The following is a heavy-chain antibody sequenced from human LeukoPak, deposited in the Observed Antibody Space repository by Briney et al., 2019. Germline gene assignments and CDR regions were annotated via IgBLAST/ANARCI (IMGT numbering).Heavy chain of an antibody. Sequence: PSETLSLTCTVSGGSISSYYWSWIRQPPGKGLEWIGYIYYSGSTNYNPSLKSRVTISVDTSKNQFSLKLSSVTAADTAVYYCARRLRYFGPGPAFDIWGQGTMVTVSS. D-gene: IGHD3-9*01. CDR2: IYYSGST. CDR1: GGSISSYY. J-gene: IGHJ3*02. CDR3: ARRLRYFGPGPAFDI. V-gene: IGHV4-59*08.